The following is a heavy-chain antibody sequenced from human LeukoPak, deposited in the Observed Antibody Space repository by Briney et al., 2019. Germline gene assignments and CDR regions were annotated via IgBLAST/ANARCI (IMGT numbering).Heavy chain of an antibody. D-gene: IGHD1-26*01. J-gene: IGHJ4*02. CDR2: INHSGIT. V-gene: IGHV4-34*01. CDR1: GGSLSGYY. Sequence: SETLSPTCAVYGGSLSGYYWSWIRQPPGKGLEWIGEINHSGITNYNPSLKSRVTISVDTSKNQFSLKLSSVTAADTAVYYCARGRVVGATTPLGYWGQGTLVTVSS. CDR3: ARGRVVGATTPLGY.